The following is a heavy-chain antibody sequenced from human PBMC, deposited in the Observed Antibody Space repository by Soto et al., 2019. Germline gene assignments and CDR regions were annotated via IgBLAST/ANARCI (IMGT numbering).Heavy chain of an antibody. CDR3: XXXXXRGALSHIGS. Sequence: EAQLRESGGGLVQPGGSLRLSCAASGLTFSGYVMSWVRQAPGKGLEWVSSISGNGDSTYYTDSVKGRFTISRDNSKNTLYLXXXXXXXXXTXXXXXXXXXXRGALSHIGSWGQGTLVTVSS. CDR1: GLTFSGYV. J-gene: IGHJ5*01. V-gene: IGHV3-23*01. CDR2: ISGNGDST.